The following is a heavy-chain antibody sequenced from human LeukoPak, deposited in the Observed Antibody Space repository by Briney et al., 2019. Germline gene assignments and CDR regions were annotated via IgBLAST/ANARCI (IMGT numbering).Heavy chain of an antibody. CDR1: GGSFSGYY. V-gene: IGHV4-34*01. Sequence: SETLSLNCAVYGGSFSGYYWSWIRQPPGKGLEWIGEINHSGSTNYNPSLKSRVTISVDTSKNQFSLKLSSVTAADTAVYYCAAYSYGYLYYFDYWGQGTLVTVSS. CDR2: INHSGST. J-gene: IGHJ4*02. D-gene: IGHD5-18*01. CDR3: AAYSYGYLYYFDY.